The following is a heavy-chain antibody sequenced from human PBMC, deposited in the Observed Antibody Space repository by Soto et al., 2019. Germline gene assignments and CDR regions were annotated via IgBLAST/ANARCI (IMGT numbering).Heavy chain of an antibody. CDR3: ARLDILTGYYTPDVYYYYYMDV. V-gene: IGHV1-18*01. J-gene: IGHJ6*03. CDR1: GYTFTSYG. Sequence: ASVKVSCKASGYTFTSYGISWVRQAPGQGLEGMGWISAYNGNTNYAQKLQGRVTMTTDTSTSTAYMELRSLRPDDTAVYYCARLDILTGYYTPDVYYYYYMDVWGKGTTVTV. CDR2: ISAYNGNT. D-gene: IGHD3-9*01.